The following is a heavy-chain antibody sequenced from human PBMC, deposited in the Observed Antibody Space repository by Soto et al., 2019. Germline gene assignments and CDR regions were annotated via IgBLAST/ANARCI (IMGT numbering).Heavy chain of an antibody. V-gene: IGHV2-5*01. J-gene: IGHJ5*02. D-gene: IGHD2-2*01. Sequence: SGPTLVNPTQTLTLTCTFSGFSLTTSGVGVGWIRQPPGKALEWLALIYWNDDKRYSPSLRGRLTITKDTSKNQVVLAMTNMDPVDTATYYCAHHTITPATNWFDPWGLGTLVTVSS. CDR1: GFSLTTSGVG. CDR3: AHHTITPATNWFDP. CDR2: IYWNDDK.